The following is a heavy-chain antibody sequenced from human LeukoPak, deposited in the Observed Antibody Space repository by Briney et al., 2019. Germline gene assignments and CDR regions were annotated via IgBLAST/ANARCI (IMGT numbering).Heavy chain of an antibody. Sequence: SETLSLTCTVSDYSISSGYGYYWGWIRQPPGKGLEWIGNIYDSGITYYNHFNSSLKSRVTISIDTSKNQFSLRLTSVTAADTAVYFCATLVSTRYYFDYWGQGTLVTVSS. CDR2: IYDSGIT. J-gene: IGHJ4*02. CDR3: ATLVSTRYYFDY. D-gene: IGHD5/OR15-5a*01. CDR1: DYSISSGYGYY. V-gene: IGHV4-38-2*02.